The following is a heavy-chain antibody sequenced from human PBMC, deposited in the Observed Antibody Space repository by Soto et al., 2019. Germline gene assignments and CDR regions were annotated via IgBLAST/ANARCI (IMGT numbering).Heavy chain of an antibody. CDR3: ARCPAGIQCLLCDL. J-gene: IGHJ5*02. D-gene: IGHD2-2*02. V-gene: IGHV5-51*01. CDR2: IYPGDSDI. Sequence: PXEXLKPSFKSPGYXCTTQWFGWERHMPGKGLEWMGIIYPGDSDIRYTPSFQGQVTISADKSINTAYLQFSSLKASDTSIHYCARCPAGIQCLLCDLWGQGTMAPVSS. CDR1: GYXCTTQW.